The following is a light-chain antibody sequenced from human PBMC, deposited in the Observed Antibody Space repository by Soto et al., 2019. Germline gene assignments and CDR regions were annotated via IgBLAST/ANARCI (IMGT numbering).Light chain of an antibody. V-gene: IGKV3-20*01. CDR3: QQYGSSGT. CDR1: QSVSST. J-gene: IGKJ1*01. Sequence: ELVLTQSPGPLSLSLGETAPLSCRASQSVSSTLAWYQQKPGQAPRLLIYGASNRATGIPDRFSGSGSGTDFTLTISRLEPEDFAVYYCQQYGSSGTFGQGTKVDIK. CDR2: GAS.